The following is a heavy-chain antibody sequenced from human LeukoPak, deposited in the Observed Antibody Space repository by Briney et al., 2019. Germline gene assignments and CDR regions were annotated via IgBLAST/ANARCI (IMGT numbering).Heavy chain of an antibody. V-gene: IGHV4-59*01. CDR1: GGSISSYH. J-gene: IGHJ5*02. Sequence: PSETLSLTCTVSGGSISSYHWSWIRQPPGKGLEWIGYMSYSGSTNYNPPLKSRVTISIDTSKNQFSLKLSSVTAADTAVYYCARGKYYYDPGRSWGQGTLVTVSS. D-gene: IGHD3-22*01. CDR3: ARGKYYYDPGRS. CDR2: MSYSGST.